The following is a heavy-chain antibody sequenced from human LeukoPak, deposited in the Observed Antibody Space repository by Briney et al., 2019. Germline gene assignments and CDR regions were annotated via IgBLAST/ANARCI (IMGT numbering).Heavy chain of an antibody. J-gene: IGHJ6*02. CDR3: ARDYGRSRDYGMDV. Sequence: GGSLRLSCSASGFTFSSYAMHWVRQAPGKGLEYVSAISSNGGSTYYADSVKGRFTISRDNSKNTLYLQMSSLRAEDTAMYYCARDYGRSRDYGMDVWGQGTTVTVSS. CDR1: GFTFSSYA. D-gene: IGHD3-10*01. V-gene: IGHV3-64D*06. CDR2: ISSNGGST.